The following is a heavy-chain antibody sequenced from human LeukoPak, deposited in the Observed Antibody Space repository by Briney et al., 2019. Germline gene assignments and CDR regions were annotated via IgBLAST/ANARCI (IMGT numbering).Heavy chain of an antibody. Sequence: SQTLSLTCTVSGGSISSGSYYWSSIRQPAGKVLEWIRRIYTSESTNYNPSLKSRVTISVDTSKNQFSLKLSSVTAADTAVYYCARDLGYCSGGSCLGDYYYMDVWGKGTTVTVSS. CDR2: IYTSEST. V-gene: IGHV4-61*02. D-gene: IGHD2-15*01. CDR1: GGSISSGSYY. J-gene: IGHJ6*03. CDR3: ARDLGYCSGGSCLGDYYYMDV.